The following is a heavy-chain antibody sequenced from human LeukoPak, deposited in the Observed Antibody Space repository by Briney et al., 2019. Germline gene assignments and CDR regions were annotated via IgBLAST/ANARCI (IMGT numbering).Heavy chain of an antibody. CDR2: IYPGDSDT. J-gene: IGHJ4*02. Sequence: GESLKISCKGSGNSFTNYWIGWVRQMPGKGLEWMGIIYPGDSDTRYSPSFQGQVTISADRSISTAYLQWSSLKASDTAMYYCARMIGHCSSTSCYEGYFDYWGQGTLVTVSS. CDR1: GNSFTNYW. V-gene: IGHV5-51*01. CDR3: ARMIGHCSSTSCYEGYFDY. D-gene: IGHD2-2*01.